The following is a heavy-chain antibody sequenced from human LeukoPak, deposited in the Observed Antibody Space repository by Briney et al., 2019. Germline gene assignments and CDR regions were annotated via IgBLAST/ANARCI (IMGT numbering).Heavy chain of an antibody. D-gene: IGHD5-12*01. CDR1: GGSISNYY. CDR2: IFYDGAT. Sequence: PSETLSLTCTVSGGSISNYYWYWMRQPPGKGLEWIGSIFYDGATYYNPSLKSRATISADTSKNQFSLRLNSVTAADTAVYYCARDVHSGYDWGYWGQGTLVTVSS. J-gene: IGHJ4*02. V-gene: IGHV4-39*07. CDR3: ARDVHSGYDWGY.